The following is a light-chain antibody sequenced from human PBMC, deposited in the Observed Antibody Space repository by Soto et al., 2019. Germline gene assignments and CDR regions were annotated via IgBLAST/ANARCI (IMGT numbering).Light chain of an antibody. J-gene: IGKJ4*01. CDR3: QQGCYWR. Sequence: TLSPATLSLSPGERATLSCKTSQGISKYIAWYHQKPGQPPRLLIYDASIRDTGIPARFSDNVSRTNFALTITSLEPEDLAVYYGQQGCYWRFGGRTRVQI. CDR2: DAS. V-gene: IGKV3-11*01. CDR1: QGISKY.